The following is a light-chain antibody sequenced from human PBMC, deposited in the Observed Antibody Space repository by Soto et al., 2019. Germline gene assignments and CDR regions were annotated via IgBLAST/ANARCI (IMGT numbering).Light chain of an antibody. CDR2: AVS. CDR3: LQNYNYPPT. Sequence: AIHMTQSPSSLAASVGDRVTISCRSSQGVRGDLHWYQHKPGEAPKVLISAVSTLEGAPSRFSGSGSGTDFTLTISGLQPEDFATYYCLQNYNYPPTFGQGTKVEIK. V-gene: IGKV1-6*01. CDR1: QGVRGD. J-gene: IGKJ1*01.